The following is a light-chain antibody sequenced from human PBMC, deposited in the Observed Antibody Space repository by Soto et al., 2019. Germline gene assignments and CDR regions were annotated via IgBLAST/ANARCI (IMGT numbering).Light chain of an antibody. J-gene: IGKJ1*01. V-gene: IGKV3D-15*01. CDR3: QQYNNWPPWT. Sequence: EVVLTQTPGTLSLSPGGRASLSCRASQSVGTYLAWYQQRSGQAPRLLIYGASTRASGIPDRFSGSGSGTDFTLTISSLQSEDFAVYYCQQYNNWPPWTFGQGTKVDIK. CDR2: GAS. CDR1: QSVGTY.